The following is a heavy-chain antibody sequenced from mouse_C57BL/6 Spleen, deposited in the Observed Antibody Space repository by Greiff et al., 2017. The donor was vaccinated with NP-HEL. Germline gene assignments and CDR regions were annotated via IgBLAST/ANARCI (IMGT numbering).Heavy chain of an antibody. Sequence: DVKLVESEGGLVQPGSSMKLSCTASGFTFSDYYMAWVRQVPEKGLEWVANINYDGSSTYYLDSLKSRFIISRDNAKNILYLQMSSLKSEDTATYYCAREPIYDGPYYFDYWGQGTTLTVSS. J-gene: IGHJ2*01. CDR2: INYDGSST. D-gene: IGHD2-3*01. V-gene: IGHV5-16*01. CDR3: AREPIYDGPYYFDY. CDR1: GFTFSDYY.